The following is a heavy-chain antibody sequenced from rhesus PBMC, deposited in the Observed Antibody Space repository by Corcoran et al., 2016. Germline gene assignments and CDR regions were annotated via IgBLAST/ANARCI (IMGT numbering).Heavy chain of an antibody. J-gene: IGHJ2*01. CDR2: ISGGRGTT. CDR1: GGSFSGYY. D-gene: IGHD6-31*01. V-gene: IGHV4-165*01. Sequence: QVQLQESGPGLVKPSETLSLTCAVSGGSFSGYYWGWIRQPPGKGLEWIGDISGGRGTTHYPPPLKSRVSISTDTSKNQFSLKLSSVTAADTAVYYCARVSGWYWYFDLWGPGTPITIS. CDR3: ARVSGWYWYFDL.